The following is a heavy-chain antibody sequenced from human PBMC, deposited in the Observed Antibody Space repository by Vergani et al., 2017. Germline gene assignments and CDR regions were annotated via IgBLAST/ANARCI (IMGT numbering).Heavy chain of an antibody. D-gene: IGHD3-10*01. CDR2: IYYSGST. J-gene: IGHJ6*03. CDR3: ARDFYGSGSYYIPYYYYYYMDV. V-gene: IGHV4-39*07. CDR1: GGSISSSSYY. Sequence: QLQLQESGPGLVKPSETLSLTCTVSGGSISSSSYYWGWIRQPPGKGLEWIGSIYYSGSTYYNPSLKSRVTISVDTSKNQFSLKLSSVTAADTAVYYCARDFYGSGSYYIPYYYYYYMDVWGKGTTVTVSS.